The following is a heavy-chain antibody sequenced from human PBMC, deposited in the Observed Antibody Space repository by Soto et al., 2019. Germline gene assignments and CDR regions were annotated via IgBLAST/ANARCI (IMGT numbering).Heavy chain of an antibody. CDR3: ASSMVGPTNQITGIAP. V-gene: IGHV1-2*07. Sequence: PVEVSCKASGYTLTDYYIHWVRQAPVQGFEWLGWLKPSTFDTNYAHKFQGSAPITGDTPITPASLELFSLTSDDTPLYFCASSMVGPTNQITGIAPWARGTLFPFSS. CDR1: GYTLTDYY. D-gene: IGHD1-26*01. CDR2: LKPSTFDT. J-gene: IGHJ5*02.